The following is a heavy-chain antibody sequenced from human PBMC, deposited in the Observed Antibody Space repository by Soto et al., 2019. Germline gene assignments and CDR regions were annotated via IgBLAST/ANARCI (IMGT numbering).Heavy chain of an antibody. CDR1: GYTFTDYY. D-gene: IGHD3-22*01. Sequence: AASVKVSCKATGYTFTDYYMHWVRQAPGQGLEWMGWINPNSGGPKYAQKFQGRVTMTMYTSISTAYMELSRLRSDDTAVCYCLVRGYYYDSSGYTRVHGAFDVWGQGTMVTVSS. J-gene: IGHJ3*01. V-gene: IGHV1-2*02. CDR3: LVRGYYYDSSGYTRVHGAFDV. CDR2: INPNSGGP.